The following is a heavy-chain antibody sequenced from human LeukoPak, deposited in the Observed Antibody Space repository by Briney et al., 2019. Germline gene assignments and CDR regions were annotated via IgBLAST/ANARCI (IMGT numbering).Heavy chain of an antibody. D-gene: IGHD6-19*01. J-gene: IGHJ4*02. CDR1: GGSISSYY. CDR2: IYTSGST. CDR3: ARRHSSGRFDY. V-gene: IGHV4-4*09. Sequence: SETLSLTCTVSGGSISSYYWSWIRQPPGKGLEWIGYIYTSGSTNHNPSLKSRVTISVDTSKNQFSLKLSSVTAADTAVYYCARRHSSGRFDYWGQGTLVTVSS.